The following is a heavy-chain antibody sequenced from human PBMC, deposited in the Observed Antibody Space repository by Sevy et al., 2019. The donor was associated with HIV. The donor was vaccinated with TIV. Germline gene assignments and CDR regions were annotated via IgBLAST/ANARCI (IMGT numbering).Heavy chain of an antibody. CDR2: IKSKTEGATR. Sequence: GGSLRLSCAASGFTFSNAWMSWVRQAPGKGLEWVGRIKSKTEGATRDFAAPVKGRLLISRDDSRNTVFLQMNSLKTGDTAVYYCTGGVGASDFDYWGQGTLVTVSS. V-gene: IGHV3-15*01. CDR1: GFTFSNAW. CDR3: TGGVGASDFDY. J-gene: IGHJ4*02. D-gene: IGHD1-26*01.